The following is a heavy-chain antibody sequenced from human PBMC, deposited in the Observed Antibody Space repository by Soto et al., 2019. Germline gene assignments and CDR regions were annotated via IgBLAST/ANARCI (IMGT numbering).Heavy chain of an antibody. V-gene: IGHV4-31*03. CDR1: GGSISSGGYY. J-gene: IGHJ4*02. CDR2: IYYSGST. D-gene: IGHD3-22*01. CDR3: ARDLSPGFFAPYYYDSSGFFPPFD. Sequence: PSETLSLTCTVSGGSISSGGYYWSWIRQHPGKGLEWIGYIYYSGSTYYNPSLKSRVTISVDTSKNQFSLKLSSVTAADTAVYYCARDLSPGFFAPYYYDSSGFFPPFDWGQGTLVTVSS.